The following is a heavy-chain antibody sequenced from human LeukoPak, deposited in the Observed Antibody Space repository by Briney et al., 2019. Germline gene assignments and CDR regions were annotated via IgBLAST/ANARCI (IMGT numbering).Heavy chain of an antibody. V-gene: IGHV3-66*01. Sequence: GGSLGLSCAASGFTVSSNYMSWVRQAPGKGLEWVSVIYSGGSTYYADSVKGRFTISRDNSKNTLYLQMNSLRAEDTAVYYCARSRAGTYYYYYMDVWGKGTTVTISS. CDR1: GFTVSSNY. CDR3: ARSRAGTYYYYYMDV. CDR2: IYSGGST. J-gene: IGHJ6*03. D-gene: IGHD6-19*01.